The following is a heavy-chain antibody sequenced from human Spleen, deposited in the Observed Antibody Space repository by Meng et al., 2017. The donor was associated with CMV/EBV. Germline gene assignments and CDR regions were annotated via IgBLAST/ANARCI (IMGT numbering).Heavy chain of an antibody. CDR3: ARWQQLARGWFDP. Sequence: VSGGSVSSSSCYWSWILQPPGKGLAWIGYIYYSGSTNYTPSLKSRVTISLDTSKSQFSLKLSSLTAADTAVYYCARWQQLARGWFDPWGQGTLVTVSS. D-gene: IGHD6-13*01. CDR2: IYYSGST. V-gene: IGHV4-61*01. CDR1: GGSVSSSSCY. J-gene: IGHJ5*02.